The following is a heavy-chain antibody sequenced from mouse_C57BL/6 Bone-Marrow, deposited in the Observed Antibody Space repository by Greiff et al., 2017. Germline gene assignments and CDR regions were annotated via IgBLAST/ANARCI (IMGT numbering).Heavy chain of an antibody. J-gene: IGHJ3*01. D-gene: IGHD1-1*01. CDR1: GYTFTSYG. V-gene: IGHV1-81*01. CDR2: IYPRSGNT. CDR3: ARESPLYCCGSLAY. Sequence: QVQLQQSGAELARPGASVKLSCKASGYTFTSYGISWVKQRTGQGLEWIGEIYPRSGNTYYKGKFKGKATLTADKSSSTAFMELRSLTSEDSAVYVCARESPLYCCGSLAYWGQGTLVNVSA.